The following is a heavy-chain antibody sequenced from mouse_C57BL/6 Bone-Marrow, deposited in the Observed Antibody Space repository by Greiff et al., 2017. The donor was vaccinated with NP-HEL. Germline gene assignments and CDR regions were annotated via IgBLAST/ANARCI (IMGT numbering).Heavy chain of an antibody. J-gene: IGHJ2*01. CDR1: GYTFTSYW. CDR2: IHPNSGST. D-gene: IGHD5-1*01. V-gene: IGHV1-64*01. Sequence: QVQLQQPGAELVKPGASVKLSCKASGYTFTSYWMHWVKQRPGQGLEWIGMIHPNSGSTNYNEKFKSKATLTVDKSSSTAYMQLSSLTSEDSAVYYCAREYAKRVYYFDYWGQGTTLTVSS. CDR3: AREYAKRVYYFDY.